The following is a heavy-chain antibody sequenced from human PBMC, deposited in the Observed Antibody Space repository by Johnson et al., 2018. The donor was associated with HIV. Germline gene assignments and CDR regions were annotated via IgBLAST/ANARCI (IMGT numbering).Heavy chain of an antibody. CDR3: ARGPVFDI. V-gene: IGHV3-9*01. CDR1: EFTFSSYA. CDR2: ISWNSGSI. Sequence: EVQLVESGGGFAKPAWSPRLSCAASEFTFSSYAFHWVRQAPGKGLEWVSGISWNSGSIGYADSVKGRFTISRDNAKNSLYLQMNSLRAEDTAVYYCARGPVFDIWGQGTMVTVSS. J-gene: IGHJ3*02.